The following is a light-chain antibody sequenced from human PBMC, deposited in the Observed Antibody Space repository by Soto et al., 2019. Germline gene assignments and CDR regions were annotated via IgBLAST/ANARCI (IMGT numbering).Light chain of an antibody. CDR3: CSYAGSPRNV. CDR2: DAS. Sequence: QSALTQPRSVSGSLGQSVTISCTGTSSDVGTYNYVSWYQQHPGKAPKVMIYDASERPSGVPDRFSGSKSGNTASLTISGLQAEDEADYYCCSYAGSPRNVLGTGTKLTVL. CDR1: SSDVGTYNY. J-gene: IGLJ1*01. V-gene: IGLV2-11*01.